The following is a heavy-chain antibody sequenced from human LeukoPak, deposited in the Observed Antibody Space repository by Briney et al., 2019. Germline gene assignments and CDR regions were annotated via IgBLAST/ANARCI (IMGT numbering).Heavy chain of an antibody. CDR2: IYYSGST. Sequence: SETLSLTCTVYGGSISSYYWSWIRQPPGKGLEWIGYIYYSGSTNYNPSLKSRVTISVDTSKNQFSLKLSSVTAADTAVYYCARLYMTYFDYWGQGTLVTVSS. J-gene: IGHJ4*02. D-gene: IGHD1-14*01. CDR3: ARLYMTYFDY. V-gene: IGHV4-59*08. CDR1: GGSISSYY.